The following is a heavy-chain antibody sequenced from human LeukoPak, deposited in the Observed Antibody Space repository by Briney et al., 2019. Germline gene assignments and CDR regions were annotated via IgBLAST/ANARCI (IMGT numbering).Heavy chain of an antibody. Sequence: SGTLSLTRNVSVGSIINYYCTWVRQPPWRGVEWKGYIYDYGTTNYHPSLKRQVTISLDKSKNQFTLHLTSVTAADTAVYYCARCIIYGNVFWRRGTLPSVS. J-gene: IGHJ4*02. CDR1: VGSIINYY. D-gene: IGHD3-10*01. CDR2: IYDYGTT. V-gene: IGHV4-59*01. CDR3: ARCIIYGNVF.